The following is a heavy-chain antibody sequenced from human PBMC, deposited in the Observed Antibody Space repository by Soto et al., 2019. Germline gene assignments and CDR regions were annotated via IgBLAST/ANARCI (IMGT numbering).Heavy chain of an antibody. J-gene: IGHJ6*02. CDR3: ARTLERRSIYYYYGMDV. CDR1: GGSISSSSYY. D-gene: IGHD1-1*01. Sequence: SETLSLTCTVSGGSISSSSYYWGWIRQPPGKGLEWIGYIYYSGSTYYNPSLKSRVTISVDTSKNQFSLKLSSVTAADTAVYYCARTLERRSIYYYYGMDVWGQGTTVTVSS. V-gene: IGHV4-31*03. CDR2: IYYSGST.